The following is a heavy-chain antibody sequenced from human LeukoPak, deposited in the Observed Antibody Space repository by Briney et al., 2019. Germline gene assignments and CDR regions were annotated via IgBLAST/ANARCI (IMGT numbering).Heavy chain of an antibody. D-gene: IGHD1-26*01. V-gene: IGHV3-23*01. CDR3: ATSGGSYWS. J-gene: IGHJ5*02. CDR1: GFTFSSYA. CDR2: ISGRDSTT. Sequence: GGSLRLSCAASGFTFSSYAMSWVRQAPGKVLEWVSGISGRDSTTYYADSVKGRFTISRENSKNTLYLQMNSLRAEDTAVYYCATSGGSYWSWGQGTLVTVSS.